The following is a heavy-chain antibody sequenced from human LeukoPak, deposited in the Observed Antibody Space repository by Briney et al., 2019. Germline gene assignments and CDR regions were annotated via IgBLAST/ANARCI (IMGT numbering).Heavy chain of an antibody. CDR1: GFTFSSYA. Sequence: PGGSLRLSCAAPGFTFSSYAMSWVRQAPGKGLEWVSAISGSGGSTYYADSVKGRFTISRDNSKNTLYLQMNSLRAEDTAVYYCARDYYDSSGYYYFDYWGQGTLVTVSS. CDR2: ISGSGGST. D-gene: IGHD3-22*01. CDR3: ARDYYDSSGYYYFDY. V-gene: IGHV3-23*01. J-gene: IGHJ4*02.